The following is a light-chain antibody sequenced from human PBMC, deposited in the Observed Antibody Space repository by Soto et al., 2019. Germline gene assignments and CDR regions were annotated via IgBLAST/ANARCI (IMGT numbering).Light chain of an antibody. V-gene: IGKV1-27*01. CDR3: QKYNSAPRT. J-gene: IGKJ1*01. Sequence: DIQMTQSPSSLSASVGDRVTITCPASQGIFNYLAWFQQKPGKVPKLLIHSASTLQSAVPSRFSGSGSGTDFPLTISSLQREDVATYYCQKYNSAPRTFGQGTKVEIK. CDR1: QGIFNY. CDR2: SAS.